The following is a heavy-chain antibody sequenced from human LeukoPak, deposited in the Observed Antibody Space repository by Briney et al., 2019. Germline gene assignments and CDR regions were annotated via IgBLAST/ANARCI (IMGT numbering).Heavy chain of an antibody. CDR3: ARELLDAFDI. Sequence: SVKVSCKASGGTFSSYAISWVRQAPGQGLEWMGGIIPIFGTANYAQKFQGRVTITRNTSISTAYMELSSLRSEDTAVYYCARELLDAFDIWGQGTMVTVSS. V-gene: IGHV1-69*05. J-gene: IGHJ3*02. CDR1: GGTFSSYA. CDR2: IIPIFGTA.